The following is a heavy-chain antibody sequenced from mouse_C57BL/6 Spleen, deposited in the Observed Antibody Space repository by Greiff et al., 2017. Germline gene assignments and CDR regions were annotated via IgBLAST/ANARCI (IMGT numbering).Heavy chain of an antibody. CDR2: IHPNSGST. D-gene: IGHD1-1*01. CDR1: GYTFTSYW. J-gene: IGHJ2*01. Sequence: VQLQQPGAELVKPGASVKLSCKASGYTFTSYWMHWVKQRPGQGLEWIGMIHPNSGSTNYNEKFKSKATLTVDKSSSTAYMQLSSLTSEDSAVYYCARSDYYGSSRGYWGQGTTLTVSS. V-gene: IGHV1-64*01. CDR3: ARSDYYGSSRGY.